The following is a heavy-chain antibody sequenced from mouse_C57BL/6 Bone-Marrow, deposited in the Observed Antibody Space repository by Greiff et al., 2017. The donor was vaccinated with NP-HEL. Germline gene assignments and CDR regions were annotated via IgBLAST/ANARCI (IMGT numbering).Heavy chain of an antibody. J-gene: IGHJ2*01. V-gene: IGHV1-42*01. Sequence: EVQLKQSGPELVKPGASVKISCKASGYSFTGYYMNWVKQSPEKSLEWIGEINPSTGGTTYNQKFKAKATLTVDKSSSTAYMQLKSLTSEDSAVYYCARYYYGFDYWGQGTTLTVSS. D-gene: IGHD1-1*01. CDR2: INPSTGGT. CDR3: ARYYYGFDY. CDR1: GYSFTGYY.